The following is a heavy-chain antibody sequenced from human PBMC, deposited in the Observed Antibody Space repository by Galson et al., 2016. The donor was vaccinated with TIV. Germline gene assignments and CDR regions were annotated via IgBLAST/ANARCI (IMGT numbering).Heavy chain of an antibody. Sequence: QSGAEVKKPGESLKISCTGSGYYFTRFYIAWVRQMPGKGLEWMATFYPGDSDTRYSPSFRGQVTIAADKSINTAYLKCGGQKASDTAIYYCARLNDDISGPRKGAYGLDVWGQGTTVTVSS. D-gene: IGHD1-1*01. J-gene: IGHJ6*02. CDR3: ARLNDDISGPRKGAYGLDV. CDR2: FYPGDSDT. V-gene: IGHV5-51*01. CDR1: GYYFTRFY.